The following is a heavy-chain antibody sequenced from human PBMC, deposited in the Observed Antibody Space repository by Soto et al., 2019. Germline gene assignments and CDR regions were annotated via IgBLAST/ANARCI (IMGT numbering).Heavy chain of an antibody. V-gene: IGHV4-59*01. CDR3: ARGPDYPDMNFDY. J-gene: IGHJ4*02. Sequence: SETLSLTCTVSGGYISSYYCSWIRQSPGKGLEWIGYIYYSGSTNYNPSLKSRVTISVDTSKNQFSLKLSSMTAADTAVYYCARGPDYPDMNFDYWGQETLVTVSS. CDR1: GGYISSYY. CDR2: IYYSGST. D-gene: IGHD5-12*01.